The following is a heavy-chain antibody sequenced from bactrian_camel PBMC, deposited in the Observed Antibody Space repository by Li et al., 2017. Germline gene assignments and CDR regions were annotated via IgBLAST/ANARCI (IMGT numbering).Heavy chain of an antibody. CDR3: TKVAVNYNAYSLPAS. Sequence: HVQLVESGGDLVQHGGSLVLSCSASEFTFSNAYVNWVRQAPGKGPEWMSGISSDTTVTNYAESVKGRFTISRDNAKNTLYLQLNNLKTEDTAMYYCTKVAVNYNAYSLPASWGQGTQVTVS. CDR2: ISSDTTVT. CDR1: EFTFSNAY. J-gene: IGHJ6*01. V-gene: IGHV3S6*01. D-gene: IGHD1*01.